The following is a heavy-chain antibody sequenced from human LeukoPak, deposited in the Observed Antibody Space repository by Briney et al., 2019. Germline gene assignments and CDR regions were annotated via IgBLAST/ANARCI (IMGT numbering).Heavy chain of an antibody. CDR2: INPNSGGT. CDR3: ARVPNYYYYMDV. CDR1: GYTFTGYY. Sequence: ASVKVSCKASGYTFTGYYMHWVRQAPGQGPEWMGWINPNSGGTNYAQKFQGRVTMTRDTSISTAYMELSRLRSDDTAVYYCARVPNYYYYMDVWGKGTTVTVSS. J-gene: IGHJ6*03. V-gene: IGHV1-2*02.